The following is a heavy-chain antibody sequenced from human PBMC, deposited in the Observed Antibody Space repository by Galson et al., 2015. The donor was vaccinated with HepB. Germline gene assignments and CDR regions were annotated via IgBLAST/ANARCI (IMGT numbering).Heavy chain of an antibody. V-gene: IGHV1-18*01. J-gene: IGHJ5*02. CDR3: ARGALVAVVDATQNNWFDP. Sequence: SVKVSCKASGYTFSSYSITWVRQAPGQGLEWMGWINAYSRNTNYARQLQGRVTMTTDTSTSTAYVELRSLRSDDTAVYYCARGALVAVVDATQNNWFDPWGQGTLVTVSS. D-gene: IGHD2-15*01. CDR2: INAYSRNT. CDR1: GYTFSSYS.